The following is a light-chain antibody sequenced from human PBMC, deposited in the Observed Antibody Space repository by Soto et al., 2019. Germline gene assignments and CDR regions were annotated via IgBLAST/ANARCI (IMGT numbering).Light chain of an antibody. J-gene: IGLJ1*01. CDR2: AVS. CDR1: SSDIGSYDH. Sequence: QSVLTQPASVSGSPGQSITISCSGTSSDIGSYDHVAWYQQFPGKSPKLIIYAVSDRPSGVSDRFSGSKSGISASLTISGLQTEDEADYYCISYPDRQYYLFGTGTKVTVL. V-gene: IGLV2-14*03. CDR3: ISYPDRQYYL.